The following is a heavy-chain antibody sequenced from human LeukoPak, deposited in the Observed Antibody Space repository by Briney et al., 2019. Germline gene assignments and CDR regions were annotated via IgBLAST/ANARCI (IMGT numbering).Heavy chain of an antibody. D-gene: IGHD3-3*01. CDR2: IRYDGSNK. CDR1: GFTFSSYG. CDR3: AKDPPGPYYDFWSGYFDY. Sequence: GGSLRLSCAASGFTFSSYGMHWVRQAPGKGLEWVAFIRYDGSNKYYADSVKGRFTISRDNSKNTLYLQMNSLRAEDTAVYYCAKDPPGPYYDFWSGYFDYWGQGTLVTVSS. V-gene: IGHV3-30*02. J-gene: IGHJ4*02.